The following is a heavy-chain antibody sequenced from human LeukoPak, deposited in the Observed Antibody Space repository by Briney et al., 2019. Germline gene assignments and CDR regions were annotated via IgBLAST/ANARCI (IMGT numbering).Heavy chain of an antibody. CDR2: IYPGDSDT. CDR1: GYSFTTYW. CDR3: ARPMATSSDDAFDI. D-gene: IGHD5-24*01. V-gene: IGHV5-51*01. J-gene: IGHJ3*02. Sequence: GESLKISCKGSGYSFTTYWIGWVRQMPEKGLEWMGIIYPGDSDTRYSPSFQGQVTISADKSINTAYLQWSSLKASDTAMYYCARPMATSSDDAFDIWGQGTMVTVSS.